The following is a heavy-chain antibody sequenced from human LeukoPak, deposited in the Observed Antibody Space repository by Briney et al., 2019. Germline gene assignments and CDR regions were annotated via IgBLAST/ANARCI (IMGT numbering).Heavy chain of an antibody. J-gene: IGHJ4*02. CDR1: GYTFTSYG. CDR2: ISAYNGNT. D-gene: IGHD1-26*01. V-gene: IGHV1-18*01. Sequence: ASVKVSCKASGYTFTSYGISCVRQAPAQGLEWMGWISAYNGNTNYPQKLQGRVTIHTDTSTSTASREPRSLRSDDTPVYYLARDLRSGRYPGFDYWGRGTLVSVSS. CDR3: ARDLRSGRYPGFDY.